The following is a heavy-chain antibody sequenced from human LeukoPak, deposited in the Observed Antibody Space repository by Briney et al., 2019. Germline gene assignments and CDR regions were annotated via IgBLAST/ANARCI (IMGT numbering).Heavy chain of an antibody. D-gene: IGHD2-2*01. CDR1: GYTFTDYY. V-gene: IGHV1-2*02. Sequence: ASVKVSFKASGYTFTDYYIHWVRQAPGQGLEWMAWINPNSGGTYYAQNFHDRITLTMDTSISTAYMELSRLRSDDTAIYYCARANALYCSSTSCLFDYWGQGTLVTVSS. CDR2: INPNSGGT. J-gene: IGHJ4*02. CDR3: ARANALYCSSTSCLFDY.